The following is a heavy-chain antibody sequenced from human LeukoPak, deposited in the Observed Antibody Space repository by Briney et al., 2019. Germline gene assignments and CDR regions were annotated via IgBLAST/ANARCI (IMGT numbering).Heavy chain of an antibody. CDR1: GSSIRSYY. Sequence: SETLSLTCTVSGSSIRSYYWSWIRQPPGKGLEWIGFIYYSGSTNYNPSLRSRVTISADTSKNQFSLKLTSVTAADTAVYYCARRSSSWFGYFDLWGRGTLVTVSS. D-gene: IGHD6-13*01. CDR2: IYYSGST. V-gene: IGHV4-59*01. J-gene: IGHJ2*01. CDR3: ARRSSSWFGYFDL.